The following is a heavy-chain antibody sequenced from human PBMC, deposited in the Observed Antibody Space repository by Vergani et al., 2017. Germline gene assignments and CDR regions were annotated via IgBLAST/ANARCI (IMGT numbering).Heavy chain of an antibody. V-gene: IGHV4-34*01. D-gene: IGHD2-2*01. CDR2: INHSGST. CDR1: GGSFSGYY. J-gene: IGHJ5*02. Sequence: QVQLQQWGAGLLKPSETLSLTCAVYGGSFSGYYWSWIRQPPGKGLEWIGEINHSGSTNYNPSLKSRVTISVDTSKNQFSLKLSSVTAADTAVYYCARGIPAAIVGWVDPWGQGTLVTVSS. CDR3: ARGIPAAIVGWVDP.